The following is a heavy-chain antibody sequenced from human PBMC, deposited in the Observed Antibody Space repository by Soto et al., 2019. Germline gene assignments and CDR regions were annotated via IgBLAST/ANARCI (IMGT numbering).Heavy chain of an antibody. V-gene: IGHV3-30*18. CDR1: GFTFSSYG. Sequence: QPGGSLRLSCAASGFTFSSYGMHWVRQAPGKGLEWVAVISYDGSNKYYADSVKGRFTISRDNSKNTLYLQMNSLRAEDTAVYYCAKHFLRYYYDSGADAGAFHVWGQGTMVTVSS. D-gene: IGHD3-22*01. CDR2: ISYDGSNK. J-gene: IGHJ3*01. CDR3: AKHFLRYYYDSGADAGAFHV.